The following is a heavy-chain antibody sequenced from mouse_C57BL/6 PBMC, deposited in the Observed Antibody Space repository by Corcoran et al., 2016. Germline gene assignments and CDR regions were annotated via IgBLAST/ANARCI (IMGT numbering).Heavy chain of an antibody. D-gene: IGHD2-4*01. Sequence: DVQLQESGPGLVKPSQSLSLTCSVTGYSITSGYYWHWIRQFPGNKLEWMGYISYDGSNNYNPSLKNRISITRDTSKNQFFLKLNSVTTEDTATYYCAREGIYYDYDGGYYYAMDYWGQGTSVTVSS. J-gene: IGHJ4*01. CDR3: AREGIYYDYDGGYYYAMDY. CDR1: GYSITSGYY. CDR2: ISYDGSN. V-gene: IGHV3-6*01.